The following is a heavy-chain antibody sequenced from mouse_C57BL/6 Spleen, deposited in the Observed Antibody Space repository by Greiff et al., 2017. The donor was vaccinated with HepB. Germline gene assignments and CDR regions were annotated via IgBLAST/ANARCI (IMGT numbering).Heavy chain of an antibody. J-gene: IGHJ2*01. Sequence: VQLVESGPELVKPGASVKISCKASGYAFSSSWMNWVKQRPGKGLEWIGRIYPGDGDTNYNGKFKGKATLTADKSSSTAYMQLSSLTSEDSAVYFCAREGVWNTTVVAPFDYWGQGTTLTVSS. CDR2: IYPGDGDT. CDR3: AREGVWNTTVVAPFDY. D-gene: IGHD1-1*01. CDR1: GYAFSSSW. V-gene: IGHV1-82*01.